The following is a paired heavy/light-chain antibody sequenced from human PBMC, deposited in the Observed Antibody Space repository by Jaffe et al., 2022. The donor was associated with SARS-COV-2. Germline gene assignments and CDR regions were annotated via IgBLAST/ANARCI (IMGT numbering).Light chain of an antibody. CDR1: QSVSSNY. J-gene: IGKJ3*01. CDR3: QQYDSSPPIVT. CDR2: GAS. V-gene: IGKV3-20*01. Sequence: EIVLTQSPGTLSLSPGERATLSCRASQSVSSNYLAWYQQKPGQAPRLLIYGASSRVTGIPDRFSGSGSGTDFTLTISRLEPEDFAVYYCQQYDSSPPIVTFGPGTKVDIK.
Heavy chain of an antibody. CDR1: GYSFTSYW. V-gene: IGHV5-51*01. J-gene: IGHJ6*02. D-gene: IGHD1-26*01. CDR3: ARHAAIGWDYYDGMDV. Sequence: EVQLVQSGAEVKKPGESLKISCKGSGYSFTSYWIGWVRQMPGKGLEWMGIVYPGDSNTRYSPSFQGQVTMSADKSISTAYLQWSSLKASDSAIYYCARHAAIGWDYYDGMDVWGQGTTVTVSS. CDR2: VYPGDSNT.